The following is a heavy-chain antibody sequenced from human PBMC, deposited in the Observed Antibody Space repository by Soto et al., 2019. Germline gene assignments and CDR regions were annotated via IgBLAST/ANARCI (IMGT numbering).Heavy chain of an antibody. CDR2: INSDGSDT. CDR3: VRDFWIHGNFDP. CDR1: GFMFSNYW. V-gene: IGHV3-74*01. D-gene: IGHD1-1*01. J-gene: IGHJ5*02. Sequence: PGGSLRLSCAASGFMFSNYWMHWVRQDPEKGLVWVSRINSDGSDTTYADSVKGRFTISRDNTKNTLFLQMNCLRAEDSALYFCVRDFWIHGNFDPWGQGTLVTVSA.